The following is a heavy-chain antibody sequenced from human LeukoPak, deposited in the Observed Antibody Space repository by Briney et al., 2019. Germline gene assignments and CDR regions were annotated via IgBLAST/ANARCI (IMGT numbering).Heavy chain of an antibody. CDR1: GFSFNNNY. Sequence: GGSLRLSCAASGFSFNNNYMSWVRQAPGKGLEWVANIKQDGSDKYYVDSVKGRFSISRDNAKNSLYLQMNSLRAEDTAIYYCAREAVLAGTDDASDIWGRGTMVTVSS. V-gene: IGHV3-7*01. CDR3: AREAVLAGTDDASDI. J-gene: IGHJ3*02. CDR2: IKQDGSDK. D-gene: IGHD2-15*01.